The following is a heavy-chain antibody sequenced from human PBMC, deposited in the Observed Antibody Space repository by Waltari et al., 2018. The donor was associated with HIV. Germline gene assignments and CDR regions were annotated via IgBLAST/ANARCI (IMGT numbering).Heavy chain of an antibody. J-gene: IGHJ4*02. V-gene: IGHV3-66*01. CDR3: ARSSEGLVRGPKPYDY. CDR2: IYSGGST. Sequence: EVQLVESGGGLVQPGGSLRLSCAASGFTVSSNYMSWVRQAPGKGLEWVSVIYSGGSTYYADTVKGRFTISRDNSKNTLYLQMNSLGAEDTAVYYCARSSEGLVRGPKPYDYWGQGTLVTVSS. CDR1: GFTVSSNY. D-gene: IGHD6-19*01.